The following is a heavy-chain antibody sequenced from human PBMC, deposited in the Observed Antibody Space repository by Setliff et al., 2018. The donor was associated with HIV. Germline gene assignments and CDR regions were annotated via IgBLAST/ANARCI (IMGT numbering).Heavy chain of an antibody. V-gene: IGHV1-69*13. D-gene: IGHD2-15*01. J-gene: IGHJ4*02. CDR3: ALGYCSVGSCYSVDFDY. Sequence: SVKVSCKASGGTFSSFAIHWVRQAPGQGLEWMGGIIPMFGTANYAQKFHGRVTITADESTNTAYVELSSLGSEDTAVYYCALGYCSVGSCYSVDFDYWGQGTLVTVSS. CDR2: IIPMFGTA. CDR1: GGTFSSFA.